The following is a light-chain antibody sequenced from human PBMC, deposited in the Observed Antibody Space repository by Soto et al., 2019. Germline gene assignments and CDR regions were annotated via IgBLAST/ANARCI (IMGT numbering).Light chain of an antibody. J-gene: IGLJ1*01. CDR1: SSNIGNNY. CDR2: ENN. Sequence: QSVLTQPPSVSAAPGQKVTISCSGSSSNIGNNYVSWYQQLPGTAPKVLIYENNKRPSGIPDRFSGSKSGTSATLGITGLQTGDEADYYCGTWDSSLSAVVFGTGTKLTVL. V-gene: IGLV1-51*02. CDR3: GTWDSSLSAVV.